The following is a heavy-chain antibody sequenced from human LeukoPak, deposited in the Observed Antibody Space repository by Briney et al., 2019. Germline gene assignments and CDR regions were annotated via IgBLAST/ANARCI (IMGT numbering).Heavy chain of an antibody. CDR3: ARDYGFGRGY. V-gene: IGHV3-21*01. J-gene: IGHJ4*02. CDR1: GFTFSNYG. D-gene: IGHD3-10*01. CDR2: ISSSSSYI. Sequence: GGSLRLSCAASGFTFSNYGMNWVRQAPGKGLEWVSSISSSSSYIYYADSVKGRFTISRDNAKNSLYLQMNSLRAEDTAVYYCARDYGFGRGYWGQGTLVTVSS.